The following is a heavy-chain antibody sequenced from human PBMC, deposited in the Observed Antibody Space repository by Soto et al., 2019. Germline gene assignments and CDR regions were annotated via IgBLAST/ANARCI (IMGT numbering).Heavy chain of an antibody. V-gene: IGHV4-39*01. Sequence: QLQLQESGPGLVKPSETLSLTCTVSGGSISSNSYYWAWIRQPPGKGLEWIGNIYYSGTTYYNPPPKSRVTLSVDTSKHQFSLKLSSVTAADTAVYYCARHKGGYYSGVDVWGQGTTVTVSS. D-gene: IGHD3-16*01. CDR2: IYYSGTT. J-gene: IGHJ6*02. CDR1: GGSISSNSYY. CDR3: ARHKGGYYSGVDV.